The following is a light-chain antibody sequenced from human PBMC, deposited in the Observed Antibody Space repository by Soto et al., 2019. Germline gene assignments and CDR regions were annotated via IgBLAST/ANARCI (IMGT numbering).Light chain of an antibody. CDR2: ATS. Sequence: EIVLPQSPGTLSLSPGERATLSCRASRRFDSTYLAWYQQKPDPSPRLLIYATSTRAAGIPDRCSGSGSGTDFTLTISRLEPDDVAVYYCQQYDTSPPMYTFGQGTKVDIK. J-gene: IGKJ2*01. CDR1: RRFDSTY. V-gene: IGKV3-20*01. CDR3: QQYDTSPPMYT.